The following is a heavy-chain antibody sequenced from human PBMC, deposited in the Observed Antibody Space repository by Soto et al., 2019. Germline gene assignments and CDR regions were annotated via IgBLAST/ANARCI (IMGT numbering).Heavy chain of an antibody. Sequence: EVQLLESGGGLVQPGGSLRLSCAASGFTFSSYALSWVRQAPGKGLEWVSAISGSGGSTYYADSVKGRFTISRDNSKNTLYLQMNSLRAEDTAVYYCAKGSGMGDWYFDLWGRGTLVTVSS. CDR1: GFTFSSYA. D-gene: IGHD3-10*01. CDR2: ISGSGGST. J-gene: IGHJ2*01. V-gene: IGHV3-23*01. CDR3: AKGSGMGDWYFDL.